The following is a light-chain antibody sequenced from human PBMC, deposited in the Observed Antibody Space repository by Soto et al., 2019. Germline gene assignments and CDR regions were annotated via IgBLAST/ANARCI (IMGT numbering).Light chain of an antibody. Sequence: EIVLTQLPATLSLSPGERATLSCRASQSVSSYLAWYQQKPGQAPRLLIYDASNRAPGIPARFSGSGSGTDFTLTSSSLGPEDFAVYYWQQRSNWPPFTFGPGTKVDIK. V-gene: IGKV3-11*01. CDR1: QSVSSY. CDR2: DAS. J-gene: IGKJ3*01. CDR3: QQRSNWPPFT.